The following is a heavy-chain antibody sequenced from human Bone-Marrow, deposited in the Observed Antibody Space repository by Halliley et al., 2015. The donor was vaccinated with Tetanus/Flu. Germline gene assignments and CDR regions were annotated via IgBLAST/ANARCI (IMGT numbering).Heavy chain of an antibody. CDR3: ARKAFGDFPNY. Sequence: LEWMGWISTYNGNTNYAQKFQGRVTITRDTSTTTVYMELRSLKSDDTAMYYCARKAFGDFPNYWGQGTLVTVSS. D-gene: IGHD3-10*01. CDR2: ISTYNGNT. J-gene: IGHJ4*02. V-gene: IGHV1-18*01.